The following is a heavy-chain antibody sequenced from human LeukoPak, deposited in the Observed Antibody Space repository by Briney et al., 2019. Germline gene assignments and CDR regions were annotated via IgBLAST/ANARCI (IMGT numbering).Heavy chain of an antibody. CDR2: INHSGST. J-gene: IGHJ4*02. CDR1: GGSFSGYY. CDR3: ARGHVVVVPAAILGESFDY. Sequence: PSETLSLTCAVSGGSFSGYYWSWIRQPPGKGLEWIGEINHSGSTNHNPSLKSRVTISVDTSKNQFSLKLSSVTAADTAVYYCARGHVVVVPAAILGESFDYWGQGTLVTVSS. D-gene: IGHD2-2*01. V-gene: IGHV4-34*01.